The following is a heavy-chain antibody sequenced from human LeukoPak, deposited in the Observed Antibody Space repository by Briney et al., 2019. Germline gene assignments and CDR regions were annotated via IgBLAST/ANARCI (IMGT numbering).Heavy chain of an antibody. CDR1: GGSISSYY. Sequence: SETLSLTCTVSGGSISSYYWSWIRQPAGKGLEWIGRIYTSGSTNYNPSLKSRVTMSVDTSKNQFSLKLSSLTAADTAVYYCARDPYGYVWGSYNYWGQGTLVTVSS. J-gene: IGHJ4*02. V-gene: IGHV4-4*07. CDR2: IYTSGST. D-gene: IGHD3-16*01. CDR3: ARDPYGYVWGSYNY.